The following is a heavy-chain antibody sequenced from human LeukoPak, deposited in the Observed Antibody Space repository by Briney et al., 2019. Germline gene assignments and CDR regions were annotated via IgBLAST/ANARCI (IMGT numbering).Heavy chain of an antibody. CDR3: ATPFDY. Sequence: PGGSLRLSCAASGFTFSSHAMSWVRQAPGKGLEWVSYVDSSSSTIYYADSVKGRFTISRDNAKNSLYLQMNSLRAEDTAVYYCATPFDYWGQGTLVTVSS. V-gene: IGHV3-48*01. CDR1: GFTFSSHA. CDR2: VDSSSSTI. J-gene: IGHJ4*02.